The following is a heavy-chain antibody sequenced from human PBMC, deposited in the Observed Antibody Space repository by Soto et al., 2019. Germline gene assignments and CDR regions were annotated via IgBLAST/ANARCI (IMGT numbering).Heavy chain of an antibody. D-gene: IGHD2-8*01. Sequence: SETLSLTCTVSGDSVTNYFWRWMRQPPGKGLEWIGHMYHGGRTNYSPSLKSRVTTSLDSARNQFSLNRSSVTAADTAVYFCARDPGDGTNGLCPIFDFWGQGRLVTGAS. CDR3: ARDPGDGTNGLCPIFDF. J-gene: IGHJ4*02. V-gene: IGHV4-59*02. CDR2: MYHGGRT. CDR1: GDSVTNYF.